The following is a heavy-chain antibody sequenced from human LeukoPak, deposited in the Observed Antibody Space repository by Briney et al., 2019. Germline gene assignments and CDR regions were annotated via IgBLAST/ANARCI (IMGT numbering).Heavy chain of an antibody. D-gene: IGHD4-17*01. Sequence: PGGSLRLSCAASGFTFSSHAMSWVRQAPGKGLEWVSAISGSGGSTYYADSVKGRFTISRDNSKNTLYLQMNSLRAEDTAVYYCARGGRTLIDYGDYVWGQGTLVTVSS. CDR3: ARGGRTLIDYGDYV. CDR2: ISGSGGST. J-gene: IGHJ4*02. CDR1: GFTFSSHA. V-gene: IGHV3-23*01.